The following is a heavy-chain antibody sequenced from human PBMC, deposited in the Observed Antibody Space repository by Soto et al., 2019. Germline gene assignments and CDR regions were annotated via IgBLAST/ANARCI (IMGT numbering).Heavy chain of an antibody. CDR2: INHSGST. V-gene: IGHV4-34*09. CDR1: GGSFSGYY. J-gene: IGHJ5*02. CDR3: ARSISP. Sequence: SETLSLTCAVYGGSFSGYYWSWIRQPPGKGLEWIGEINHSGSTNYNPSLKSRVTISVDTSKNQFSLKLSSVTAADTAVYYCARSISPWGQGTLVNVSS. D-gene: IGHD3-3*01.